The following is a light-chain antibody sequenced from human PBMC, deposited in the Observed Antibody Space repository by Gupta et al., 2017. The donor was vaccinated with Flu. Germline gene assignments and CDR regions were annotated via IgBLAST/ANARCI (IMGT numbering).Light chain of an antibody. CDR2: GTS. V-gene: IGKV3-15*01. J-gene: IGKJ2*01. CDR3: QHDNNWYT. Sequence: EIVMTQSPATLSVSPGERTTRSCRASQSVGSNLAWFQQKPGQAPRLLIYGTSTRATGIPARFSGSGSGTEFTLTISSLQSEDFAVYYWQHDNNWYTFGQGTNLEIK. CDR1: QSVGSN.